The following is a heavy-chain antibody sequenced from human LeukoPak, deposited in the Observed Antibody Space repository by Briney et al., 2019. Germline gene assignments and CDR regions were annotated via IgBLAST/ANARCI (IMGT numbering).Heavy chain of an antibody. Sequence: SETLSLTCAVYGGSFSGYYWSWIRQPPGKGLEWIGEINHSGSTNYNPSLKSRVTISVDTSKNQFSLKLSSVTAADTAVYYCARVPFYYDSSGNFDYWGQGTLVTVSS. CDR1: GGSFSGYY. CDR2: INHSGST. V-gene: IGHV4-34*01. D-gene: IGHD3-22*01. CDR3: ARVPFYYDSSGNFDY. J-gene: IGHJ4*02.